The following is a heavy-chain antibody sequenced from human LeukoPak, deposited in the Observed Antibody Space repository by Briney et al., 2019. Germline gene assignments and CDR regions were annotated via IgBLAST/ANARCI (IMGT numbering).Heavy chain of an antibody. CDR1: GFTFSSHW. J-gene: IGHJ4*02. Sequence: GGSLRLSCAASGFTFSSHWMSWLRQPPGKGLEWGANIKQDGSEKYYVDSVKGRFTTSRDNAKNSLYLQMNSLRAEDTAVYYCARGEWLRPHYFDFWGQGTLVTVSS. CDR2: IKQDGSEK. D-gene: IGHD5-12*01. CDR3: ARGEWLRPHYFDF. V-gene: IGHV3-7*01.